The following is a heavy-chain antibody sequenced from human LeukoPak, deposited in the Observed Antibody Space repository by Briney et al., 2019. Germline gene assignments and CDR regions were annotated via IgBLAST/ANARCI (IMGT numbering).Heavy chain of an antibody. CDR1: GFTFSSYA. CDR3: ARTGEATISFDY. J-gene: IGHJ4*02. CDR2: ISGSGGST. D-gene: IGHD1-26*01. Sequence: PGGSLRLSCAASGFTFSSYAMSWVRQAPGKGLEWVSAISGSGGSTYYADSVKGRFTISRDNAKNSLYLQMNSLRAEDTAVYYCARTGEATISFDYWGQGTLVTVSS. V-gene: IGHV3-23*01.